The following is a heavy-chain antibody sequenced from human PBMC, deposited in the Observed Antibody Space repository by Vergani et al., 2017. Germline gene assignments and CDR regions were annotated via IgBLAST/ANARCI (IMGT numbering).Heavy chain of an antibody. CDR2: IYTSGST. Sequence: QVQLQESGPGLVKPSQTLSLTCTVSGGSISSGSYYWSWIRQPAGKGLEWIGRIYTSGSTNYNPSLKSRVTMSVDTSKNQFSLKLSSVTAADTAVYYCARSGDGYIFDYWGQGTLVTVSS. V-gene: IGHV4-61*02. CDR3: ARSGDGYIFDY. J-gene: IGHJ4*02. CDR1: GGSISSGSYY. D-gene: IGHD5-24*01.